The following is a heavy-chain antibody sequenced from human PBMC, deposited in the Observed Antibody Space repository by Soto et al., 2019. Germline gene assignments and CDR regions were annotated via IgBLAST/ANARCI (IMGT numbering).Heavy chain of an antibody. D-gene: IGHD6-13*01. J-gene: IGHJ6*02. CDR3: ARGKARAGLWQQPNFGMDV. V-gene: IGHV4-30-2*01. CDR2: IYHSGST. Sequence: QLQLQESGSGLVKPSQTLSLTCAVSGGSISSGGYSWSWIRQPPGKGLEWIGYIYHSGSTYYNPSLKSRVTISVDRSKNQFSLRLSSVTAADTAVYYCARGKARAGLWQQPNFGMDVWGQGTTVTVSS. CDR1: GGSISSGGYS.